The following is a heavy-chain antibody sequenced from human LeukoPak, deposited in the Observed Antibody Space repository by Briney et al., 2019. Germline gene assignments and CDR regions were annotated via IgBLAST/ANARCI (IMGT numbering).Heavy chain of an antibody. V-gene: IGHV1-2*02. CDR3: ARGVILTGYKTFDY. J-gene: IGHJ4*02. CDR2: VVPNSGAT. Sequence: ASVKVSCKASGYTFSVYYIHWMRQAPGQGPEWMGWVVPNSGATNYAQKFQGRVTMTRDTSSSTVYMELSSPRSDDTAVYYCARGVILTGYKTFDYWGQGTLVTVSP. CDR1: GYTFSVYY. D-gene: IGHD3-9*01.